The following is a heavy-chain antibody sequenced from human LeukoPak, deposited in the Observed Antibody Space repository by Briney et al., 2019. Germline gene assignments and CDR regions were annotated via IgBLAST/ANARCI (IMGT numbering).Heavy chain of an antibody. Sequence: GGSLRLSCAAYGFTFSSYGMHWVRQAPGKGLDWVAVVSSVGSNKYYADSVKGRFTISRDNSKNTLYLQINSLRGEDTALYFCAKDGSDTIAAATYYYYGIDVWGQGTTVTVSS. V-gene: IGHV3-30*18. CDR1: GFTFSSYG. J-gene: IGHJ6*02. D-gene: IGHD6-13*01. CDR3: AKDGSDTIAAATYYYYGIDV. CDR2: VSSVGSNK.